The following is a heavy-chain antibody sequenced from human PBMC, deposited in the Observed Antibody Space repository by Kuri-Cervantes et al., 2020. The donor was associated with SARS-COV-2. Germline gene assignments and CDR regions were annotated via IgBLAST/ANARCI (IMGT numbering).Heavy chain of an antibody. Sequence: SETLSLTCTVSGGSISSGSYYWGWIRQPPGKGLEWIGSIYYSGSTYYNPSLKSRVTISVNTSKNQFSLKLSSVTAADTAVYYCASLVGATGYYYYMDVWGKGTTVTVSS. CDR2: IYYSGST. D-gene: IGHD1-26*01. CDR3: ASLVGATGYYYYMDV. J-gene: IGHJ6*03. V-gene: IGHV4-39*01. CDR1: GGSISSGSYY.